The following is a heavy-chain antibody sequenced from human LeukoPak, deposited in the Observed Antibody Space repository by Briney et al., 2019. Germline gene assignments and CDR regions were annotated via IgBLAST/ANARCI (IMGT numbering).Heavy chain of an antibody. D-gene: IGHD1-20*01. CDR1: GFTFDFLA. Sequence: QSGGSLRLSCAASGFTFDFLAMSWVRQAPGKGLEWVSAISGSGGSTYYADSVKGRFTISRDNSKNTLYLQMNSLRAEDTAVYYCARGAVTGTVTVWYFDLWGRGTLVTVSS. J-gene: IGHJ2*01. V-gene: IGHV3-23*01. CDR3: ARGAVTGTVTVWYFDL. CDR2: ISGSGGST.